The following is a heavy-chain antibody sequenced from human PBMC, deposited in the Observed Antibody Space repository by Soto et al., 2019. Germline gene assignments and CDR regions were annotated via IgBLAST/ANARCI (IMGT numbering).Heavy chain of an antibody. CDR1: GYTFTSYG. D-gene: IGHD6-13*01. V-gene: IGHV1-18*01. CDR3: ARVPIAAAGTRFSLLAPHQNYYMDV. Sequence: QVQLVQSGAEVKKPGASVKVSCKASGYTFTSYGISWVRQPPGQGLEWMGWISAYNGNTNYAQKLQGRVTMTTDTSTSTAYMELRSLRSDDTAVYYCARVPIAAAGTRFSLLAPHQNYYMDVWGKGTTVTVSS. J-gene: IGHJ6*03. CDR2: ISAYNGNT.